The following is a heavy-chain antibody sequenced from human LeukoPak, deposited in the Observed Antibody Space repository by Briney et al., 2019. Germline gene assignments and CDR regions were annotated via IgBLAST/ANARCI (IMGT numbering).Heavy chain of an antibody. CDR3: ARYMSPGGARFPFDP. Sequence: GESLKISCKGSGFSFTTYWIAWVRQLPGKGLEWMGIIYPGDSDTRYSPSFQGQVIISADKSITTAYLQWSSLKASDTAMYYCARYMSPGGARFPFDPWGQGTLVTVSS. J-gene: IGHJ5*02. V-gene: IGHV5-51*01. D-gene: IGHD1-26*01. CDR2: IYPGDSDT. CDR1: GFSFTTYW.